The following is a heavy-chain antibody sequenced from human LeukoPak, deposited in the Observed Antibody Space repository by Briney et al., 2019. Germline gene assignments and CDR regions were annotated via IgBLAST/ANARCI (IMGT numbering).Heavy chain of an antibody. CDR2: IYYSGST. D-gene: IGHD2-2*01. J-gene: IGHJ3*02. Sequence: SETLSLTCTVSGGSISSGGYYWSWIRQHPGKGLEWIGYIYYSGSTYYNPSLKSRVTISVDRSKNQFSLKLSSVTAADTAVYYCAISSEYQLLGDAFDIWGQGTMVTVSS. CDR1: GGSISSGGYY. V-gene: IGHV4-31*03. CDR3: AISSEYQLLGDAFDI.